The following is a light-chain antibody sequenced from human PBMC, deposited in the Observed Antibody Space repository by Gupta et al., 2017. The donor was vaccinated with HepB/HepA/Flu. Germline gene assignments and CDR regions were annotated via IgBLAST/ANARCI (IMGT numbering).Light chain of an antibody. CDR1: SSDVGGYNY. CDR2: EVS. Sequence: QSALTPPPSASGSPAPSVTFSCTGTSSDVGGYNYVSWYQQHPGKAPKLMIYEVSQRPSGVPDRFSGSKSGNTASLTVAGLQAEDEADYYCSSYAVSNLLVFGGGTKLTVL. V-gene: IGLV2-8*01. J-gene: IGLJ3*02. CDR3: SSYAVSNLLV.